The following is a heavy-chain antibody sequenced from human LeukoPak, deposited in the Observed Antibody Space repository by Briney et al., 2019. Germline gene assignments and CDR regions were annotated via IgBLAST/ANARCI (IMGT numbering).Heavy chain of an antibody. V-gene: IGHV3-11*01. D-gene: IGHD6-19*01. CDR1: GFTFSTYW. CDR3: ARAYSSGWGGYYGMDV. Sequence: GGSLRLSCAASGFTFSTYWMHWVRQAPGKGLEWVSYISSSGSTIYYADSVKGRFTISRDNAKNSLYLQMNSLRAEDTAVYYCARAYSSGWGGYYGMDVWGQGTTVTVSS. CDR2: ISSSGSTI. J-gene: IGHJ6*02.